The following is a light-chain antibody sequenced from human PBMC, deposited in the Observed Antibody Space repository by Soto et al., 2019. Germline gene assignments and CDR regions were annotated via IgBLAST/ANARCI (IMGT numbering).Light chain of an antibody. CDR3: QQSFSTPPT. V-gene: IGKV1-39*01. Sequence: IQMTQSPASLSVSVGGRVTVTCRASQSIVNNLNWYQQKPGKAPKVLIYGASSLQSGVPSRFSGNGSGTDFTLIISGLRPEDFGTYYCQQSFSTPPTFGQGTKVDIK. CDR1: QSIVNN. J-gene: IGKJ1*01. CDR2: GAS.